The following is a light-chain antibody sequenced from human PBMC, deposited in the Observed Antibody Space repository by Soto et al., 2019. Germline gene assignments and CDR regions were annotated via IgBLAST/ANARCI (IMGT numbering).Light chain of an antibody. CDR3: QQYGSSPPAT. Sequence: EIVLTQSPGTLSLSPGERATLSCRASQSVSSNYLAWYRQKPGQAPRLLIYGASSRATGIPDRFSGSGSETDFPLTIRRLEPEDFAVYYCQQYGSSPPATFGQGTKVEIK. V-gene: IGKV3-20*01. J-gene: IGKJ1*01. CDR1: QSVSSNY. CDR2: GAS.